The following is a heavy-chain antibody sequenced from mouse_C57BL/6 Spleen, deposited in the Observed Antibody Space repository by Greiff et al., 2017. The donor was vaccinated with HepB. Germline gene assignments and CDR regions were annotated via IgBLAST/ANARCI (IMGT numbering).Heavy chain of an antibody. CDR1: GYSITSGYY. Sequence: VQLKESGPGLVKPSQSLSLTCPVTGYSITSGYYWNWIRQFPGNKLEWMGYISYDGSNNYNPSLKNRISITRDTSKNQFFLKLNSVTTEDTATYYCARDYGVYYFDYWGQGTTLTVSS. V-gene: IGHV3-6*01. CDR3: ARDYGVYYFDY. CDR2: ISYDGSN. D-gene: IGHD1-1*02. J-gene: IGHJ2*01.